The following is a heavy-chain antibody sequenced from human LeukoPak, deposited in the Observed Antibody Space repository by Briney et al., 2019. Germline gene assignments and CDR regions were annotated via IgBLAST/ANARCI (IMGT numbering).Heavy chain of an antibody. D-gene: IGHD2-15*01. CDR3: ARDLDVVVGPAHYDALDL. Sequence: GGSLRLSCAASGFTFSDYYINWIRQAPGKGLEWVSSISSSGSAIFYADSVRGRFTISRDNAKNSLFLQMNSLRAEDTAVYYCARDLDVVVGPAHYDALDLWGQGTTVTVP. V-gene: IGHV3-11*04. CDR1: GFTFSDYY. J-gene: IGHJ3*01. CDR2: ISSSGSAI.